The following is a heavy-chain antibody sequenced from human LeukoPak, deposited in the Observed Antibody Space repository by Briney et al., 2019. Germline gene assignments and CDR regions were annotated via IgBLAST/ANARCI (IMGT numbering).Heavy chain of an antibody. CDR2: VSAYNGDP. J-gene: IGHJ6*03. CDR1: GYTFTNYG. CDR3: ARAGSGRYYYMDV. V-gene: IGHV1-18*01. Sequence: ASVKVSCKAPGYTFTNYGISWVRLAPGQGLEWMGWVSAYNGDPNYAQELQDRVTMTTDTSTSTAYMELRSLRSDDTAVYYCARAGSGRYYYMDVWGKGTTVTVSS. D-gene: IGHD3-3*01.